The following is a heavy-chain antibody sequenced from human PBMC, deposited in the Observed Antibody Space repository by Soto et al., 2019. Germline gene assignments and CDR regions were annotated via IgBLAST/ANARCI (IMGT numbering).Heavy chain of an antibody. V-gene: IGHV1-2*02. CDR2: INPNSGGT. Sequence: ASVKVSCKASGYTFTGYYMHWVRQAPGQGLEWMGWINPNSGGTNYAQKFQGRVTMTRDTSISTAYMELSRLRPDDTAVYYCARALWGPESSVDYWGQGTLVTVSS. J-gene: IGHJ4*02. CDR3: ARALWGPESSVDY. D-gene: IGHD3-22*01. CDR1: GYTFTGYY.